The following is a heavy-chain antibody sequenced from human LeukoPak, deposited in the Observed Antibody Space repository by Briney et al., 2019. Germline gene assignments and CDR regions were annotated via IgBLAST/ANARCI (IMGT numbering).Heavy chain of an antibody. CDR1: GFTFSSYE. V-gene: IGHV3-48*03. Sequence: GGSLRLSCAASGFTFSSYEMNWVRQAPGKGLEWVSYISSTGTTTHYADSVKGRFTISRDNAKKSLYLQMNGLRAEDTAVYYCARGEFALAWGQGTLVTVS. CDR2: ISSTGTTT. CDR3: ARGEFALA. J-gene: IGHJ5*02.